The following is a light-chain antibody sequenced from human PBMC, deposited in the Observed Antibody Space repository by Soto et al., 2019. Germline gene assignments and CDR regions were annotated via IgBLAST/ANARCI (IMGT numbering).Light chain of an antibody. CDR3: ATWDDSFRGL. J-gene: IGLJ3*02. CDR1: SSNLGAGYD. CDR2: GNR. Sequence: QSVLTQPPSVSGAPGQRVTISCTGNSSNLGAGYDVHWYQQLPGAAPKLVIFGNRNRPSGVPERFSGSKSGTSASLAITGLQAEDEADYYCATWDDSFRGLFGGGTKVTVL. V-gene: IGLV1-40*01.